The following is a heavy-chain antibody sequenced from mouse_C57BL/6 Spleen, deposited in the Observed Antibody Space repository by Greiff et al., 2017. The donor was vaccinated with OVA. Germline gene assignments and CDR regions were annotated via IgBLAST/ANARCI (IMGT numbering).Heavy chain of an antibody. CDR2: ISGGGGNT. D-gene: IGHD1-2*01. V-gene: IGHV5-9*01. CDR3: ARQGTASARGYFDY. Sequence: EVKLVESGGGLVKPGGSLKLSCAASGFTFSSYTMSWVRQTPEKRLEWVATISGGGGNTYYPDSVKGRFTISRDNAENTLYLQMSSLRSEDTALYYCARQGTASARGYFDYWGQGTTLTVSS. J-gene: IGHJ2*01. CDR1: GFTFSSYT.